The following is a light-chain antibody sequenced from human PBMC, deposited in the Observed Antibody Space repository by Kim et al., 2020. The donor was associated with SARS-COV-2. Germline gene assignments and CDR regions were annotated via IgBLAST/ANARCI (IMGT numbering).Light chain of an antibody. CDR2: SKN. J-gene: IGLJ3*02. CDR1: RCNNGRNR. V-gene: IGLV1-44*01. CDR3: GAWDDSLEGWV. Sequence: GERVTEMCTGSRCNNGRNRVHWYGQRPGTAHKLIIYSKNERTAGVGDGYAGKKSGTAATLAISGLQSEDEADDYCGAWDDSLEGWVFGGGTKLTVL.